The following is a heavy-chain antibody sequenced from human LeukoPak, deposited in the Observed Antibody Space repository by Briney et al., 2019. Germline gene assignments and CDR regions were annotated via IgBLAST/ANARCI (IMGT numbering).Heavy chain of an antibody. CDR3: ATETEH. CDR2: INPSGDIT. V-gene: IGHV1-46*01. J-gene: IGHJ4*02. Sequence: ASVKVSCKASGYTFTSYYIHWVRQAPGQGLEWMGIINPSGDITRYAQNFQGRVTLTSDTSTTTVYMELTSLKSEDTAVYYCATETEHWGQGTLVTVSS. CDR1: GYTFTSYY. D-gene: IGHD1-14*01.